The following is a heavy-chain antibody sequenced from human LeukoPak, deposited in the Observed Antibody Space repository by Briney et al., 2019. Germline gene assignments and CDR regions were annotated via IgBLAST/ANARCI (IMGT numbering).Heavy chain of an antibody. CDR3: AKNAAGIVLMIYAPLDS. Sequence: GGSLRLSCAASGFTFGMYAMSWVRQAPGKGLEWVSTLSGSGGSTYYADSVKGRFTISGDESKNTLSLQMNSLRPEDTAVYYCAKNAAGIVLMIYAPLDSWGQGTLVTVSS. CDR1: GFTFGMYA. D-gene: IGHD2-8*01. CDR2: LSGSGGST. V-gene: IGHV3-23*01. J-gene: IGHJ4*02.